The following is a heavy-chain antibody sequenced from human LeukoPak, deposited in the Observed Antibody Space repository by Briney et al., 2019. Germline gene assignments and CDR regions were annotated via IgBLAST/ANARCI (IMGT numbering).Heavy chain of an antibody. V-gene: IGHV3-64*01. J-gene: IGHJ3*02. CDR2: ISSNGGST. D-gene: IGHD1-26*01. Sequence: GGSLRLSCAASGFTFSSYAMHWVRQAPGKGLEYVSAISSNGGSTYYANSVKGRFTISRDNSKNTLYLQMGSLRAEDMAVYYCARVTWYSGSEDAFDIWGQGTMVTVSS. CDR3: ARVTWYSGSEDAFDI. CDR1: GFTFSSYA.